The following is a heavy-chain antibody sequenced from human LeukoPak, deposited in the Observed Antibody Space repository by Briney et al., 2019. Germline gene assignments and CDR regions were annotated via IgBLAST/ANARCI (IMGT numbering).Heavy chain of an antibody. J-gene: IGHJ4*02. CDR2: ISQSGNT. CDR3: VRSEIDDYSRY. V-gene: IGHV4-38-2*02. D-gene: IGHD4-11*01. Sequence: SETLSLTCSVSGYSISSGYEWGWIRPRPGERLEWIGSISQSGNTYYNLSLKRRVTMSVDTARNQFSLKLTSVTAADMAVYYCVRSEIDDYSRYWGRGMLVIVSS. CDR1: GYSISSGYE.